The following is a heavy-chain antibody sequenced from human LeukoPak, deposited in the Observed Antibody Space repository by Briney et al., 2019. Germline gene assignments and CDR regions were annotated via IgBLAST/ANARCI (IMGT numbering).Heavy chain of an antibody. V-gene: IGHV3-23*01. CDR3: AKANWVSNADAVW. CDR1: GFTFSSYA. CDR2: SRRGGGET. Sequence: GGSLRLSCAASGFTFSSYAMSWVRQAPARGPEWVSSRRGGGETFYADSVKGRFTLSRDDSRNTVYLQLNNLRVEDTAIYYCAKANWVSNADAVWWGQGTLVTVSS. J-gene: IGHJ4*02. D-gene: IGHD1-1*01.